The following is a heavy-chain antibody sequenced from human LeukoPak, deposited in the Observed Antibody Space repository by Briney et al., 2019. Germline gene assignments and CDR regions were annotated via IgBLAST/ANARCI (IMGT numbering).Heavy chain of an antibody. V-gene: IGHV3-66*01. Sequence: GGSLRLSCAASGFTVSSNYMSWVRQAPGKGLEWVSVIYSGGSTYYADSVEGRFTISRDNSKNTLYLQMNSLRAEDTAVYYCARTPAARAYSYYFDYWGQGTLVTVSS. CDR1: GFTVSSNY. J-gene: IGHJ4*02. CDR3: ARTPAARAYSYYFDY. CDR2: IYSGGST. D-gene: IGHD6-6*01.